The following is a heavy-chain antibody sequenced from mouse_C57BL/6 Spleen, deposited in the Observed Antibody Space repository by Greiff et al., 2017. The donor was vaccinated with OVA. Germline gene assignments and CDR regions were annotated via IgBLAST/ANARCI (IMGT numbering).Heavy chain of an antibody. D-gene: IGHD1-1*01. CDR3: ASGSSGDY. V-gene: IGHV1-69*01. CDR1: GYTFTSYW. CDR2: IDPSDSYT. J-gene: IGHJ2*01. Sequence: VQLQQPGAELVMPGASVKLSCKASGYTFTSYWMHWVKQRPGQGLEWIGEIDPSDSYTNYNQKFKGKSTLTVDKSSSTAYMQLSSLTSEDSAVYYCASGSSGDYWGQGTTLTVSS.